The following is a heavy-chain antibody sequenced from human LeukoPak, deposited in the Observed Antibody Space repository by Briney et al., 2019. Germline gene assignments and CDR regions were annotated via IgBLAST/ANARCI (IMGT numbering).Heavy chain of an antibody. V-gene: IGHV3-23*01. CDR2: ISGSGGST. CDR3: AKDQSVYYYGSGSYLTDY. J-gene: IGHJ4*02. Sequence: GGSLRLSCAASGFTFSSYAMSWVRQAPGKGLEWVSAISGSGGSTYYADSVKGRFTISRDNSKNTLYLQMNSLRAEDTAVYYCAKDQSVYYYGSGSYLTDYWGRGTLVTVSS. D-gene: IGHD3-10*01. CDR1: GFTFSSYA.